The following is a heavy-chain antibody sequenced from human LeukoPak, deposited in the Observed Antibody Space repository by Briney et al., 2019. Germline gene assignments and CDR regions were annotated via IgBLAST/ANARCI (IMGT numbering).Heavy chain of an antibody. J-gene: IGHJ4*02. CDR3: ARSIAVAGKLY. V-gene: IGHV3-30-3*01. D-gene: IGHD6-19*01. CDR2: ISYDGSNK. Sequence: SCQASGYTFTAYYVHWVRQAPGKGLEWVAVISYDGSNKYYADSVKGRFTISRDNSKNTLYLQMNSLRAEDTAVYYCARSIAVAGKLYWGQGTLVTVSS. CDR1: GYTFTAYY.